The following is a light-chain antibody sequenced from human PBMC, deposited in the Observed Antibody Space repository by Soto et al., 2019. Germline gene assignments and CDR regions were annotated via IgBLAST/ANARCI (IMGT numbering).Light chain of an antibody. CDR1: SSDIGAYNY. Sequence: QSVLTRPASVSGSPGQSITISCTGTSSDIGAYNYVSWYQQHPGKAPKLMIYDVSNRPSGVSNRFSGAKSGNTASLTMSGLQAEDEADYYCSSYTTSSTYVFGTGTKLTVL. CDR2: DVS. V-gene: IGLV2-14*01. J-gene: IGLJ1*01. CDR3: SSYTTSSTYV.